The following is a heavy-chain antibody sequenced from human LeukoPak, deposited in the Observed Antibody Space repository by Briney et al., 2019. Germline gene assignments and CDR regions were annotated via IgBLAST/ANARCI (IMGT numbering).Heavy chain of an antibody. CDR2: IIPGLGTA. V-gene: IGHV1-69*06. CDR3: ARGKEMAGNLYYYGMDV. D-gene: IGHD6-19*01. Sequence: FSEASGGTFTNYAISWVRQAPGQGLVWMGGIIPGLGTANYAQKFQDRVMITADKSTTTAYMELSRLTSEVTAVYYCARGKEMAGNLYYYGMDVWGKGTTVNVAS. J-gene: IGHJ6*04. CDR1: GGTFTNYA.